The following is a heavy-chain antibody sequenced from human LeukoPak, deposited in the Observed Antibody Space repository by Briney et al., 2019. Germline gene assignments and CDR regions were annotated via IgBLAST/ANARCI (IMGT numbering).Heavy chain of an antibody. J-gene: IGHJ3*02. CDR3: ARGGSGATFDI. Sequence: GASVKVSYKTSGYTFTRYTIHWMRQAPGQGLEWMGWINTDNGNTKYPQQFQGRVTSIRDTSANTVYMELSSLRSEDTATYYCARGGSGATFDIWGQGTMVTVSS. CDR1: GYTFTRYT. CDR2: INTDNGNT. V-gene: IGHV1-3*04. D-gene: IGHD1-26*01.